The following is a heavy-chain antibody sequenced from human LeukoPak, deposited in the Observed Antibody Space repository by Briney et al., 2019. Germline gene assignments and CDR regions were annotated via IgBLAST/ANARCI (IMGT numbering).Heavy chain of an antibody. J-gene: IGHJ4*02. CDR2: INPDSGGT. CDR3: ARDPLDSSGCLAY. CDR1: GYTFTGYY. D-gene: IGHD6-19*01. Sequence: ASVKVSCKTSGYTFTGYYMHWVRQAPGQGLEWMGWINPDSGGTNYAQKFQGRATMTRDTSISTVYIEVSRLRSDDTAVYYCARDPLDSSGCLAYWGQGTLVTVSS. V-gene: IGHV1-2*02.